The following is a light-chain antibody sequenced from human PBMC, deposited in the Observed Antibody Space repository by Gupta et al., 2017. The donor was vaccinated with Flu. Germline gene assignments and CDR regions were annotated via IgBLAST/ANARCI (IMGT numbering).Light chain of an antibody. Sequence: PSTLSASVGDRVTLTCRASQNIDNYLAWYQQKPRTAPKLLIYKASTLEGGVPSRFTGSGSGAEFSLTISSLQPDDFATYYCQQDSTYFKTFGQGTKLEIK. CDR1: QNIDNY. V-gene: IGKV1-5*03. CDR2: KAS. CDR3: QQDSTYFKT. J-gene: IGKJ2*01.